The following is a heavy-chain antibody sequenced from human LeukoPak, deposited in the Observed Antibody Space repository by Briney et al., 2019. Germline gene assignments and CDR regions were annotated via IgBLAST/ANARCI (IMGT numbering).Heavy chain of an antibody. Sequence: LSLTCTVSGDSITSYYWSWIRQPPGKGLEWVGFIRSKAYRGTTEYAASVKGRFSISRDDSASIAYLQMNSLKTEDTAVYYCARGPIQLWIHNAMDVWGQGTTVTVSS. CDR2: IRSKAYRGTT. J-gene: IGHJ6*02. D-gene: IGHD5-18*01. CDR3: ARGPIQLWIHNAMDV. V-gene: IGHV3-49*03. CDR1: GDSITSYY.